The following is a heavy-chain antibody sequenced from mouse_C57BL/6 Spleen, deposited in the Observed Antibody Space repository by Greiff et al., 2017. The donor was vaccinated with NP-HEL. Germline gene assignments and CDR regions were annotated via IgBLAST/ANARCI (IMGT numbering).Heavy chain of an antibody. CDR2: ISSGSSTI. D-gene: IGHD3-2*02. CDR1: GFTFSDYG. CDR3: ARGGAAQAAY. Sequence: EVKLMESGGGLVKPGGSLKLSCAASGFTFSDYGMHWVRQAPEKGLEWVAYISSGSSTIYYADTVKGRFTISRDNAKNTLFLQMTSLRSEDTAMYYCARGGAAQAAYWGQGTTLTVSS. V-gene: IGHV5-17*01. J-gene: IGHJ2*01.